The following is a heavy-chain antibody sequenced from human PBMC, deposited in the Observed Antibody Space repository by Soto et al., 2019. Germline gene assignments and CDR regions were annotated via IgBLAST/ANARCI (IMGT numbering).Heavy chain of an antibody. D-gene: IGHD6-19*01. V-gene: IGHV3-23*01. CDR3: AKDYIAVALKYFDY. J-gene: IGHJ4*02. CDR1: GFIFSKYA. Sequence: EVQLLESGGGLVQPGGSLRLSCAASGFIFSKYAMSWVRQAPGKGLEWVSAIGSSGGSTYYIDSVKGRFTISRDNSKNTLYLQINSLRAEDTAVYYCAKDYIAVALKYFDYWGQGTLVTVSS. CDR2: IGSSGGST.